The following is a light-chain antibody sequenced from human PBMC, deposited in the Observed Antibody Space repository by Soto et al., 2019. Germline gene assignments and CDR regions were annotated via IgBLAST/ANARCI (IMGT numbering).Light chain of an antibody. CDR3: SSYTSSSTVV. CDR1: NSDVGGHNY. CDR2: DVS. V-gene: IGLV2-14*01. Sequence: QSVLTQPASVSGSPGQSITISCTGTNSDVGGHNYVSWYQQHPGKAPKVMIYDVSNRPSGVSNRFSGSKSGNTASLTISGLQAEDEADYYCSSYTSSSTVVFGGGTKLTVL. J-gene: IGLJ3*02.